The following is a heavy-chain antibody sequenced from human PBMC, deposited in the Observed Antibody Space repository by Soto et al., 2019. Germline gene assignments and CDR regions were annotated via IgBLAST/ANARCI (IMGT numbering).Heavy chain of an antibody. CDR2: ISYDGSNK. D-gene: IGHD6-25*01. V-gene: IGHV3-30*18. CDR1: GFTFSSYG. CDR3: AKEDSSGWHYYYGMDV. J-gene: IGHJ6*02. Sequence: QVRLVESGGGVVQPGRSLRLSCAASGFTFSSYGMNWVRQAPGKGLEWVAVISYDGSNKYYADSVKGRFTISRDSSKNMLYLQMNSLRAEDTAVYYCAKEDSSGWHYYYGMDVWGQGPTVTVSS.